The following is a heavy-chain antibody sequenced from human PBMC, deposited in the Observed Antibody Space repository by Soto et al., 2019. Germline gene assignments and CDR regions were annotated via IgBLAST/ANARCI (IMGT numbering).Heavy chain of an antibody. J-gene: IGHJ4*02. CDR3: ARWGTTGGLDV. V-gene: IGHV3-33*05. CDR1: GFTFRRYV. Sequence: QVQLVESGGGVVQPGTSLRLSCVGSGFTFRRYVIHWVRQAPGKGLEWVALTSYDGSNNFYGDSVKGRFTISRHNSRNTVELQMDSLTFKDTALYYCARWGTTGGLDVWGQGTLVSVSS. CDR2: TSYDGSNN. D-gene: IGHD3-16*01.